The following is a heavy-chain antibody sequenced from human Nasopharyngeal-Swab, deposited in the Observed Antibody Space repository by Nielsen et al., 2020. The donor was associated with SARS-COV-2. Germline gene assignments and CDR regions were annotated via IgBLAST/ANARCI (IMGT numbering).Heavy chain of an antibody. J-gene: IGHJ6*03. Sequence: WIRQPPGKGMEWIGCIYTSGSTNYNPSLKSRVTITVDTSKNQFSLKLSSVTAADTAVYYCARGITTLYYYYYMDVWGKGTTVTVSS. CDR3: ARGITTLYYYYYMDV. D-gene: IGHD3-10*01. V-gene: IGHV4-4*08. CDR2: IYTSGST.